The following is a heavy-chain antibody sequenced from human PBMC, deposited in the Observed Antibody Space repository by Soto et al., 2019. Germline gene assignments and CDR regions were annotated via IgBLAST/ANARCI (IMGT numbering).Heavy chain of an antibody. J-gene: IGHJ5*02. CDR2: ISGSGGST. D-gene: IGHD3-3*01. Sequence: EVQLLESGGGLVQPGGSLRLSCAASGFTFSTYAMTWVRQAPGKGLEWVSGISGSGGSTYYADSVKGRFTISRDNSKNTLYLQMNSLRAEDTAVYYCAKRPLATVFGVAGNRFDPWGQGTLGTVSS. CDR3: AKRPLATVFGVAGNRFDP. V-gene: IGHV3-23*01. CDR1: GFTFSTYA.